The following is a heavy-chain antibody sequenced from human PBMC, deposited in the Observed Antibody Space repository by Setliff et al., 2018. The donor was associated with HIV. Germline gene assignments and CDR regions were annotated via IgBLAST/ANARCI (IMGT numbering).Heavy chain of an antibody. CDR2: IYTSGST. D-gene: IGHD6-13*01. J-gene: IGHJ4*02. CDR3: ARKGSSSRSQEYYYDF. CDR1: GGSISSFY. V-gene: IGHV4-4*09. Sequence: SETLSLTCTVSGGSISSFYWSWIRQPPGKGLEWIGYIYTSGSTNYNPSLKSRVAISVDTSKNQFSLNLSSVTAADTAVYYCARKGSSSRSQEYYYDFWGQGTLVTVSS.